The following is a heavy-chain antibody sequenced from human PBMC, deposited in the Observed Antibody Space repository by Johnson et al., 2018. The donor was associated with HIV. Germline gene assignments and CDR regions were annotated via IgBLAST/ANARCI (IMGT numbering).Heavy chain of an antibody. V-gene: IGHV3-9*01. CDR2: I. D-gene: IGHD3-16*01. CDR3: ATYTSMITMYVEIKGGALDI. J-gene: IGHJ3*02. Sequence: LVESGGGLVQPGRSLRLSCAASAFPFDDHALHWVRQTPGKGLQWFSIILKGRFTISRDNAKNDLYLQMNSLTTEDTAVYSCATYTSMITMYVEIKGGALDIWGQGTMVTVSS. CDR1: AFPFDDHA.